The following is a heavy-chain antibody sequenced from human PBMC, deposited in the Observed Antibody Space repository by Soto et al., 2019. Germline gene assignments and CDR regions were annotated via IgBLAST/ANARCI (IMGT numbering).Heavy chain of an antibody. D-gene: IGHD3-22*01. CDR3: AREYYDSSGYYYVDRYFQH. V-gene: IGHV4-59*01. Sequence: SETLSLTCTVSGGPISSYYWSWIRQPPGKGLEWIGYIYYSGSTNYNPSLKSRVTISVDTSKNQFSLKLSSVTAADTAVYYCAREYYDSSGYYYVDRYFQHWGQGTLVTVS. CDR1: GGPISSYY. J-gene: IGHJ1*01. CDR2: IYYSGST.